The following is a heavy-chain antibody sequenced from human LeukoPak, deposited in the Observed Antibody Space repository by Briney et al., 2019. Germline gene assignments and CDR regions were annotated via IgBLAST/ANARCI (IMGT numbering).Heavy chain of an antibody. V-gene: IGHV4-31*03. CDR1: GGSISSGGYY. D-gene: IGHD2-2*02. J-gene: IGHJ5*02. Sequence: RPSETLSLTCTVSGGSISSGGYYWSWIRQHPGKGLEWIGYIYYGGSTYYNPSLKSRVTISVDTSKNQFSLKLSSVTAADTAVYYCARDGCSSTSCYTYNWFDPWGQGTLVTVSS. CDR3: ARDGCSSTSCYTYNWFDP. CDR2: IYYGGST.